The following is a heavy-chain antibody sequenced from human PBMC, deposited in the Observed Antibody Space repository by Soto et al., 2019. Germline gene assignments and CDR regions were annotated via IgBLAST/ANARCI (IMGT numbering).Heavy chain of an antibody. CDR3: ARLAATTPFDY. J-gene: IGHJ4*02. Sequence: GGSLRLSCAASGFTFSKYWMHWVRQAPGKGLVWVSGISSDGNTTTYADSVKGRLTNSRDNAKNTLFLQMHSLRAEDTALYYCARLAATTPFDYWGQGTRVTVSS. D-gene: IGHD6-25*01. CDR1: GFTFSKYW. CDR2: ISSDGNTT. V-gene: IGHV3-74*01.